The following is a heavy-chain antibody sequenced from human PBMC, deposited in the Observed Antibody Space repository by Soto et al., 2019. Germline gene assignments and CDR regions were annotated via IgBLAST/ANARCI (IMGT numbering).Heavy chain of an antibody. V-gene: IGHV3-21*05. Sequence: EVQLVESGGGLVQPGGSLRLSCVVSGFTFSSYSMSWVRQAPGKGLEWVSYISRSSSYIYYADSVKGRFTISRDNAKNSLYLQMNSLRAEDTAVYYCAREGRGTSSSKIFFDYWGQGTLVTVSS. CDR3: AREGRGTSSSKIFFDY. CDR1: GFTFSSYS. J-gene: IGHJ4*02. CDR2: ISRSSSYI. D-gene: IGHD6-6*01.